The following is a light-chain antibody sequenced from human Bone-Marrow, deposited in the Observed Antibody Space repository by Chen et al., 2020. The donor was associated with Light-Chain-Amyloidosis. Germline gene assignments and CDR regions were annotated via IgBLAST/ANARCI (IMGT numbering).Light chain of an antibody. CDR2: SDN. V-gene: IGLV1-44*01. Sequence: QSVLTHPPPTSVTHGQRVTISLSGSTANIGTYTVNWYRQVPGTAPRLLIQSDNQRPSGVPDRFSGSKSGTSASLAISWLQSEDEADYYCAAWDDSLNGVVFGGGTKLTVL. J-gene: IGLJ2*01. CDR3: AAWDDSLNGVV. CDR1: TANIGTYT.